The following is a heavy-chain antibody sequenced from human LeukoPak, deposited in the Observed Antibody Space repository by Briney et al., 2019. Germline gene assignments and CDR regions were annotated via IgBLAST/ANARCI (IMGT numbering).Heavy chain of an antibody. CDR3: ARVILSDYYDAFDI. CDR2: TYSGGST. D-gene: IGHD3-9*01. V-gene: IGHV3-53*01. Sequence: QPGGSLRLSCAASGFTVSSNYMSWVRQAPGKGLEWVSFTYSGGSTYYADSVKGRLTISRDNSKNTLYLQMNSLRADDTAVYYCARVILSDYYDAFDIWGQGTMVTVSS. CDR1: GFTVSSNY. J-gene: IGHJ3*02.